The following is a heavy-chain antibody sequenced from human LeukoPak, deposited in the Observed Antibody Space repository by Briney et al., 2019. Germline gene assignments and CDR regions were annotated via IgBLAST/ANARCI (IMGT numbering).Heavy chain of an antibody. CDR1: GYTFTGYY. D-gene: IGHD4-17*01. CDR2: ISAYNGNT. J-gene: IGHJ4*02. Sequence: ASVKVSCKASGYTFTGYYMHWVRQAPGQGPEWMGWISAYNGNTNYARKLQGRVTMTTDTSTSTAYLELKSLRSDDTAVYYCARVGTTVTNDPEYYFDYWGQGTLVTVSS. CDR3: ARVGTTVTNDPEYYFDY. V-gene: IGHV1-18*04.